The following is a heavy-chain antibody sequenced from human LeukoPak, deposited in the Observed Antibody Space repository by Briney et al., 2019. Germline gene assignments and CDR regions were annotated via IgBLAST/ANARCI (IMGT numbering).Heavy chain of an antibody. CDR1: GFTFSSYG. CDR2: ISYDGSNK. CDR3: AKDGMELWSAHYFDY. Sequence: PGRSLRLSCAASGFTFSSYGMHWVRQAPGKGLEWVAVISYDGSNKYYADSVKGRFTISRDNSKNTLYLQMNSLRAEDTAVYYCAKDGMELWSAHYFDYWGQGTLVTVSS. J-gene: IGHJ4*02. V-gene: IGHV3-30*18. D-gene: IGHD5-18*01.